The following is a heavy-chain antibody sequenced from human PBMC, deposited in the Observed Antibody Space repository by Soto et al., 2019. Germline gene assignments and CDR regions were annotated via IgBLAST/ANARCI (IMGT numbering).Heavy chain of an antibody. V-gene: IGHV3-30-3*01. CDR3: AREDDYGYRYINYGLDV. CDR2: ISFDGTKK. Sequence: GGSLRLSCAASGFTFNIYALHWVRQAPGKGLEWVAVISFDGTKKYYSDSVKGRFTISRDNLKNTLYLQMNSLRAEDAALYFCAREDDYGYRYINYGLDVWGQGTTVTVSS. D-gene: IGHD4-17*01. J-gene: IGHJ6*02. CDR1: GFTFNIYA.